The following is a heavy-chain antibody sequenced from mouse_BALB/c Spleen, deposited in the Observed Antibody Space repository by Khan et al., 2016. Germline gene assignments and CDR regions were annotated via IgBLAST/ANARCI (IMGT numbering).Heavy chain of an antibody. Sequence: EVKLEESGPGLVKPSQSLSLTCSVTGYSITSGYYWNWIRQFPGNKLEWMSYISYDGSNNYNPSLKNRISITRDTSKNQFFLKLNSVTTEDTATYYCARAWYFDYWGQGTTLTVSS. J-gene: IGHJ2*01. CDR1: GYSITSGYY. V-gene: IGHV3-6*02. CDR3: ARAWYFDY. CDR2: ISYDGSN.